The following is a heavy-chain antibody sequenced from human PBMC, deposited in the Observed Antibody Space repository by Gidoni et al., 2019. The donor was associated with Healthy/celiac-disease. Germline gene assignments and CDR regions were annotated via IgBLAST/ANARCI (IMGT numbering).Heavy chain of an antibody. Sequence: QVQLVQPGAEVKTPGASVKVSCKASGYTFTSYDINWVRQATGQGLEWMGWMNPNSGNTGYAQKFQGRVTMTRNTSISTAYMELSSLRSEDTAVYYCARGRGYCSSTSCYEFDPWGQGTLVTVSS. CDR2: MNPNSGNT. V-gene: IGHV1-8*01. CDR1: GYTFTSYD. D-gene: IGHD2-2*01. CDR3: ARGRGYCSSTSCYEFDP. J-gene: IGHJ5*02.